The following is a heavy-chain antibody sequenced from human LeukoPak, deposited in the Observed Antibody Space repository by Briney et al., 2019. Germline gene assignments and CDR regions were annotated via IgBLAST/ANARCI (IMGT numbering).Heavy chain of an antibody. CDR2: ISGYNGYT. Sequence: ASVKVSCKASGYTFTTYGISWVRQAPGQGLEWMGWISGYNGYTDYAQKLQGRVTVTTDTSTNTAYIELRNLRADDTAVYYCATNVNLGILTGYYLLGGFDYWGQGTLVTVSS. J-gene: IGHJ4*02. V-gene: IGHV1-18*01. D-gene: IGHD3-9*01. CDR1: GYTFTTYG. CDR3: ATNVNLGILTGYYLLGGFDY.